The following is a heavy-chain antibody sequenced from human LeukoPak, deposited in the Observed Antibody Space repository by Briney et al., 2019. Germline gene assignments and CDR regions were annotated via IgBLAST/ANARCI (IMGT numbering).Heavy chain of an antibody. CDR2: ISSSSSTI. J-gene: IGHJ4*02. V-gene: IGHV3-48*04. CDR1: GFTFSSYS. CDR3: ARDLEAAAADHGH. Sequence: GGSLRLSCAASGFTFSSYSMNWVRQAPGKGLEWVLYISSSSSTIYYADAVKGRFTISRDNAKNSLYLQMNSLRAEDTAVYYCARDLEAAAADHGHWGQGTLVTASS. D-gene: IGHD6-13*01.